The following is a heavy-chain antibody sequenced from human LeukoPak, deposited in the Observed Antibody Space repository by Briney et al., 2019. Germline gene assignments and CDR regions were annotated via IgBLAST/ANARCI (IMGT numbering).Heavy chain of an antibody. CDR2: IKPDGSEK. J-gene: IGHJ3*02. D-gene: IGHD3-22*01. CDR1: GRTLGNTW. V-gene: IGHV3-7*01. Sequence: GGFLRLTCHASGRTLGNTWRTWARQTQGKGLESVANIKPDGSEKYSVVSVMMGFTISRENAKNPLSLQTSGLRRDDTCPHCCPTFSSGNYHKGPFDIWGQGTMVTVSS. CDR3: PTFSSGNYHKGPFDI.